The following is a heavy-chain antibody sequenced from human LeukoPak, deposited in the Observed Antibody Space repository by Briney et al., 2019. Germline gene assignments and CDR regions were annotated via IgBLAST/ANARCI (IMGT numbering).Heavy chain of an antibody. V-gene: IGHV1-8*01. D-gene: IGHD2-2*01. CDR3: ARGPIVVVPAASPRYYYYCMDV. CDR2: MNPNSGNT. Sequence: ASVKVSCKASGYTFTSYDINWVRQATGQGLEWMGWMNPNSGNTGYAQKFQGRVTMTRNTSISTAYMELSSLRSEDTAVYYCARGPIVVVPAASPRYYYYCMDVWGKGTTVTVSS. J-gene: IGHJ6*03. CDR1: GYTFTSYD.